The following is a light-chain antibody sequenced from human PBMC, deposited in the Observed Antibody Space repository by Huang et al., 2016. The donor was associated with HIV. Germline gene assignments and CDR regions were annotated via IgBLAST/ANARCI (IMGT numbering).Light chain of an antibody. Sequence: DIQMTQSPSSLSASVGDTVTITCRASQSIGNNGHWYQQKPGKAPNLLIYKASNLQSGVPSRFSGSGSGTDFTLTIRGLQPEDFAVYYCQQSYSSWWTFGQGTKVEI. J-gene: IGKJ1*01. V-gene: IGKV1-39*01. CDR3: QQSYSSWWT. CDR2: KAS. CDR1: QSIGNN.